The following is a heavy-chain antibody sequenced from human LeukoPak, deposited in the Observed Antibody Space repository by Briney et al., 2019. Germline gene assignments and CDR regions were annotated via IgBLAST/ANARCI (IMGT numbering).Heavy chain of an antibody. D-gene: IGHD3-16*02. Sequence: SETLSLTCTVSGGSISSSSYYWGWIRQPPGKGLEWIGSIYYSGSTYYNPSLKSRVTISVDTSKNQFSLKLSSVTAADTAVYYCARAYDYIWGSYQTAFDYWGQGTLVTVSS. CDR2: IYYSGST. V-gene: IGHV4-39*01. CDR3: ARAYDYIWGSYQTAFDY. J-gene: IGHJ4*02. CDR1: GGSISSSSYY.